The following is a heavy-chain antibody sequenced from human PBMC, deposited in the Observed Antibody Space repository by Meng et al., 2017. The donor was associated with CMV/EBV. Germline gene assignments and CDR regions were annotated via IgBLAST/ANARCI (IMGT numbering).Heavy chain of an antibody. CDR2: NYYSGST. CDR3: ARHKGASSSWRGGFDY. J-gene: IGHJ4*02. D-gene: IGHD6-13*01. Sequence: SETLSLTCTVSGGSISSSSYYWGWIRQPPGKGLEGSGSNYYSGSTYYNPSLKNRVTISVDTSKKQFSLKLSSVTAADTAVYYCARHKGASSSWRGGFDYWGQGTLVTVSS. V-gene: IGHV4-39*01. CDR1: GGSISSSSYY.